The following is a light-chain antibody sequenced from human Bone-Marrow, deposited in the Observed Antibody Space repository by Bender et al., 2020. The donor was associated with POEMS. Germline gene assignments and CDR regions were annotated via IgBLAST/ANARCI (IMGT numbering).Light chain of an antibody. CDR3: QVWDSSLFYV. J-gene: IGLJ1*01. Sequence: SYVLTQPPSVSVAPGQTARIPCGGNSIGRRSVHWYRQRPGQAPVLVVYDDRDRPSGIPERFSGSNSGNTATLTISRVEAGDEADYYCQVWDSSLFYVFGTGTKVTVL. CDR2: DDR. V-gene: IGLV3-21*02. CDR1: SIGRRS.